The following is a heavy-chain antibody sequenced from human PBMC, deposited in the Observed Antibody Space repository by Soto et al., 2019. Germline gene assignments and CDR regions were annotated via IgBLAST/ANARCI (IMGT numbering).Heavy chain of an antibody. CDR1: GFTFRDYY. CDR2: IISSGSGI. J-gene: IGHJ3*02. V-gene: IGHV3-11*01. CDR3: ARAYSDAFDI. Sequence: QVQLVESGGGLVKPGGSLRLSCAASGFTFRDYYMTWIRQAPGKGLEWAAYIISSGSGIYYPDSVKGRFTISRDNAKNSLYLQMSSRRAEDTAVYFCARAYSDAFDIWGQGTMVTVSS. D-gene: IGHD2-15*01.